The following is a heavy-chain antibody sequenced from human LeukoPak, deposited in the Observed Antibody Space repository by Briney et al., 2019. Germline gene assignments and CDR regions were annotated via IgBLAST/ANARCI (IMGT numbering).Heavy chain of an antibody. V-gene: IGHV1-2*02. CDR1: GYTFTGYY. Sequence: ASVKVSCKASGYTFTGYYMHWVRQAPGQGLEWMGWINPNSGGTNYAQKFQGRVTMTRDTSISTAYMELSRLRSDDTAVYYCAREYHGSADYDSGGFYPNNQHWGQGTLVTVSS. CDR3: AREYHGSADYDSGGFYPNNQH. D-gene: IGHD3-22*01. CDR2: INPNSGGT. J-gene: IGHJ1*01.